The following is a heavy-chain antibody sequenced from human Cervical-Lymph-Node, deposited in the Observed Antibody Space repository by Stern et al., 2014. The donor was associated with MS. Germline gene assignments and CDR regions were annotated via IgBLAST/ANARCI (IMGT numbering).Heavy chain of an antibody. V-gene: IGHV4-4*02. CDR3: ARVSLSDYDYFDP. Sequence: QVQLQESGPGLVRPSETLSLTCVVSGDSISSNNWWSWVRPSPEKGLEWIGDIHHSGTTNYAPLSKSRLTISLDKAKNHFSLNLNSVTAADTAVYHCARVSLSDYDYFDPWGQGTLVTVSS. CDR1: GDSISSNNW. D-gene: IGHD5-12*01. CDR2: IHHSGTT. J-gene: IGHJ5*02.